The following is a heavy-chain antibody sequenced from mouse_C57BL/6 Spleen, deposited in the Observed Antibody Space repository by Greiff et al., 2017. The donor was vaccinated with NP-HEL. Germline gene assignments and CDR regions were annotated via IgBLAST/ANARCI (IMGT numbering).Heavy chain of an antibody. CDR2: IDPNSGGT. CDR1: GYTFTSYW. J-gene: IGHJ4*01. V-gene: IGHV1-72*01. D-gene: IGHD2-3*01. Sequence: VQLQQPGAELVKPGASVKLSCKASGYTFTSYWMHWVKQRPGRGLEWIGRIDPNSGGTKYNEKFKSKATLTVDKPSSTAYMQLSSLTSEDSAVYYCARSRPGGYYGGDYAMDYWGQGTSVTVSS. CDR3: ARSRPGGYYGGDYAMDY.